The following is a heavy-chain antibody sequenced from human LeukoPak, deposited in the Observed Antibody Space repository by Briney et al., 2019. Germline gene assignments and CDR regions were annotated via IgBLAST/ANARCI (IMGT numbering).Heavy chain of an antibody. Sequence: SETLSLTCAVHGGSFSGYYWSWIRQPPGKGLEWSGEINHSGSTNYNPSLKSRVTISVDTSKNQFSLKLSSVTAADTAVYYCARVGGTGGPKYYYGSGSQRGYYCYGMDVWGQGTTVTVSS. J-gene: IGHJ6*02. V-gene: IGHV4-34*01. CDR3: ARVGGTGGPKYYYGSGSQRGYYCYGMDV. CDR2: INHSGST. CDR1: GGSFSGYY. D-gene: IGHD3-10*01.